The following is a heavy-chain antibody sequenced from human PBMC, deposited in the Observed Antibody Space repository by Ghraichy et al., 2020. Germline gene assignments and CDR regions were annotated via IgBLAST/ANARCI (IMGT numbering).Heavy chain of an antibody. V-gene: IGHV4-34*01. D-gene: IGHD1-26*01. CDR2: INHSGST. CDR3: ARGPAIVSGYSGSYFPFDY. Sequence: SETLSLTCAVYGGSFSGYYWSWIRQPPGKGLEWIGEINHSGSTNYNPSLKSRVTISVDTSKNQFSLKLSSVTAADTAVYYCARGPAIVSGYSGSYFPFDYWGQGTLVTVSS. CDR1: GGSFSGYY. J-gene: IGHJ4*02.